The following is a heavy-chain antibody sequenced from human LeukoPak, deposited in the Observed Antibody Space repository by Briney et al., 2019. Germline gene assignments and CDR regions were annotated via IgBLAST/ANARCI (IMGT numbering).Heavy chain of an antibody. CDR2: IYYSGST. V-gene: IGHV4-59*08. D-gene: IGHD1-26*01. CDR1: GGSISNYY. J-gene: IGHJ4*02. CDR3: AGGGSYRRHYFDH. Sequence: PSETLSLTCTVSGGSISNYYWSWIRQPPGKGLEWIGHIYYSGSTNYNPSLKSRVTISVDTSKNQFSLKLSSVTAADTAVYYCAGGGSYRRHYFDHWGQGTLVTVSS.